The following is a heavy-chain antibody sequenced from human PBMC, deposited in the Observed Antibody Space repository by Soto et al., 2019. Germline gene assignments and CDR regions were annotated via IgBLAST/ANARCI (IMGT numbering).Heavy chain of an antibody. J-gene: IGHJ4*02. CDR3: ARELTDCWSGYHDH. CDR1: GYSFMSYG. D-gene: IGHD3-3*01. Sequence: QVQLVQSGVEVKEPGASVKVSCTASGYSFMSYGISWVRQAPGQGFEWMGWISVYNGHTKYPQNLQGRVSLSVDTSTNTAHMELRSLTSDDTATYYCARELTDCWSGYHDHWGQGTLVTVSS. CDR2: ISVYNGHT. V-gene: IGHV1-18*01.